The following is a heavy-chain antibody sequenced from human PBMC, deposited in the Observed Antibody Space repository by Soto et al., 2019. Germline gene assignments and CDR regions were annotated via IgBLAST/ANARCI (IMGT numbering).Heavy chain of an antibody. Sequence: SETLSLTCNLSGGSFHNFYWLCIRQPPFKGLEWVGHVHYSGSTNYSPSLNSRATISLDTSKSQLSLKLRSVTAADTAMYFCARGVDYYATSGYFSFDSWGQGIPVTVSS. J-gene: IGHJ4*02. CDR1: GGSFHNFY. V-gene: IGHV4-59*01. CDR2: VHYSGST. D-gene: IGHD3-16*01. CDR3: ARGVDYYATSGYFSFDS.